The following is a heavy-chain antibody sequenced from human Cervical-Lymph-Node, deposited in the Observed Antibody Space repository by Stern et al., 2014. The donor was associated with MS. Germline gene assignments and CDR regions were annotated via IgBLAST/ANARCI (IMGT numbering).Heavy chain of an antibody. CDR2: ISYGGSNK. CDR3: ARANYDFWSGYPDFHYYGMDV. CDR1: GFTFSSYA. Sequence: VQLVESGGGVVXXGRSLRLSCAASGFTFSSYAMHWVRQAPGKGLEWGAVISYGGSNKYYADSVKGRFTISRDNSKNTLYLQMNSLRAEDTAVYYCARANYDFWSGYPDFHYYGMDVWGQGTTVTVSS. D-gene: IGHD3-3*01. J-gene: IGHJ6*02. V-gene: IGHV3-30-3*01.